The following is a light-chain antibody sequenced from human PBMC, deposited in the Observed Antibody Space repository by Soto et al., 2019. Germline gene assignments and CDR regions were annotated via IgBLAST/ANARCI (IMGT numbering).Light chain of an antibody. Sequence: DIQMTQAPSSVSASVGDRVTITCRASQGINRWLAWYQQKLGKAPKLLIFDASSLQSGVPSRFSGSGSGTEFTLTISSLQPDDFATYYCQPYNSYSEAFGQGTKVDIK. CDR3: QPYNSYSEA. V-gene: IGKV1D-16*01. J-gene: IGKJ1*01. CDR2: DAS. CDR1: QGINRW.